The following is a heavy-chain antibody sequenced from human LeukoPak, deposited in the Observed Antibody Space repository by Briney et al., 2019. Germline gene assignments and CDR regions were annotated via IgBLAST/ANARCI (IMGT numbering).Heavy chain of an antibody. J-gene: IGHJ6*04. V-gene: IGHV4-31*03. CDR3: ARDMGSGSYGEVDYGMDV. CDR2: IYYSGST. Sequence: SETLSLTCTVSGGSISSGGCYWSWIRQHPGKGLEWIGYIYYSGSTYYNPSLKSRVTISVDTSKNQFSLKLSSVTAADTAVYYCARDMGSGSYGEVDYGMDVWGKGTTVTVSS. CDR1: GGSISSGGCY. D-gene: IGHD3-10*01.